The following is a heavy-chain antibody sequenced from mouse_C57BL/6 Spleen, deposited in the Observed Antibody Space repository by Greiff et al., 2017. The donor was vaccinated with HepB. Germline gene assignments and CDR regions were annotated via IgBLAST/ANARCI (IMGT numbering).Heavy chain of an antibody. J-gene: IGHJ2*01. CDR1: GYSFTGYY. Sequence: EVQLQQSGPELVKPGASVKISCKASGYSFTGYYMNWVKQSPEKSLEWIGEINPSTGGTTYNQKFKAKATLTVDKSSSTAYMQLKSLTSEDSAVYYCARATMITYFDYWGQGTTLTVSS. CDR2: INPSTGGT. CDR3: ARATMITYFDY. D-gene: IGHD2-4*01. V-gene: IGHV1-42*01.